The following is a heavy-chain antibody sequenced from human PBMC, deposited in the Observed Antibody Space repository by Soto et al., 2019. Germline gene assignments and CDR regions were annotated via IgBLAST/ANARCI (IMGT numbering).Heavy chain of an antibody. Sequence: GGSLRLSCAASGFTFSSYWMSWVRQAPGKGLEWVANIKQDGSEKYYVDSVKGRFTISRDNAKNSLYLQMNSLRAEDTAVYYCARGDSSGWTDAFDIWGQGTMVTVSS. V-gene: IGHV3-7*01. CDR3: ARGDSSGWTDAFDI. J-gene: IGHJ3*02. CDR2: IKQDGSEK. D-gene: IGHD6-19*01. CDR1: GFTFSSYW.